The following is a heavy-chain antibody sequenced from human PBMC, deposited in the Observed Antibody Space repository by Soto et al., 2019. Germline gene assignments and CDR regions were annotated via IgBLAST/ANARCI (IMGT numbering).Heavy chain of an antibody. Sequence: PRGSLRLSCAASGFTFSSYSMNWVRQAPGKGLEWVSSISSSSSYIYYADSVKGRFTISRDNAKNSLFLQMNSLRAEDTALYYCARVSTVLITAYYYGMDVWGQGTTVTVSS. V-gene: IGHV3-21*01. CDR3: ARVSTVLITAYYYGMDV. CDR2: ISSSSSYI. D-gene: IGHD4-17*01. CDR1: GFTFSSYS. J-gene: IGHJ6*02.